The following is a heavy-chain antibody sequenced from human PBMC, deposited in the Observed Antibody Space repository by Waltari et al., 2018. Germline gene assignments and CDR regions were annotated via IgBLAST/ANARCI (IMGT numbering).Heavy chain of an antibody. CDR1: GGTFSSYT. CDR2: IIPSLGIA. V-gene: IGHV1-69*08. CDR3: ARDSYYYDSSGYSTIY. Sequence: QVQLVQSGAEVKKPGSSVKVSCKASGGTFSSYTISWVRQAPGQGLEWMGRIIPSLGIANYAQKFQGRVTITADKSTSTAYMELSSLRSEDTAVYYCARDSYYYDSSGYSTIYWGQGTLVTVSS. D-gene: IGHD3-22*01. J-gene: IGHJ4*02.